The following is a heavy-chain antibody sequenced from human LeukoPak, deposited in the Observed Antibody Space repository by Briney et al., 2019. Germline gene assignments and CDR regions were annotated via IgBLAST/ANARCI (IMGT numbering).Heavy chain of an antibody. D-gene: IGHD2-2*01. CDR1: GFTFSSRW. V-gene: IGHV3-7*01. CDR2: IKEDGSQK. Sequence: GGSLRLSCSASGFTFSSRWMSWVRQAPGKGLEWVANIKEDGSQKYYADSVKGRFTISRDNSKNTLYLQMNSLRAEDTAVYYCAREDVVVPAAMFDYWGQGTLVTVSS. CDR3: AREDVVVPAAMFDY. J-gene: IGHJ4*02.